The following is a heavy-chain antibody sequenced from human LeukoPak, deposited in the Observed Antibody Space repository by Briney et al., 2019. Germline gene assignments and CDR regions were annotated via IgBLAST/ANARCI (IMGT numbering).Heavy chain of an antibody. V-gene: IGHV4-39*01. CDR1: GGSISSSSYY. J-gene: IGHJ6*03. Sequence: PSETLSLTCTVSGGSISSSSYYWGWIRQPPGKGLEWIGDIYYSGSTHYNPSLKSRVTIFVDTSKNQFSLKLSSVTAVDTAVYYCATLGYYYYYMGVWGKGTTVTVSS. D-gene: IGHD3-16*01. CDR3: ATLGYYYYYMGV. CDR2: IYYSGST.